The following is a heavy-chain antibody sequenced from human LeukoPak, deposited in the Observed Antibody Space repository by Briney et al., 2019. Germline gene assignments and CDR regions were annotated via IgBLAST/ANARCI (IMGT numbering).Heavy chain of an antibody. CDR1: GFTFSSYA. CDR3: AKEGVTPFDY. Sequence: GGSLRLSGAASGFTFSSYAMSWVRQAPGKGLEWVSAISRSGNNTYYTDSVRGRFTISRDNSKHTLYLQMNSLRAEDTALYYCAKEGVTPFDYWGQGTLVTVSS. J-gene: IGHJ4*02. CDR2: ISRSGNNT. V-gene: IGHV3-23*01. D-gene: IGHD3-10*01.